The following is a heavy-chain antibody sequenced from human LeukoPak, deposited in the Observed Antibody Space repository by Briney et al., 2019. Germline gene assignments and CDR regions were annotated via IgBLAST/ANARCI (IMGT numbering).Heavy chain of an antibody. V-gene: IGHV3-23*01. CDR2: ISGSGGST. CDR3: AKLQGFGFDY. CDR1: GFTFSDYY. Sequence: GSLRLSCAASGFTFSDYYMSWIRQAPGKGLEWVSAISGSGGSTYYADSVKGRFTISRDNSKNTLYLQMNSLRAEDTAVYYCAKLQGFGFDYWGQGTLVTVSS. D-gene: IGHD3-3*01. J-gene: IGHJ4*02.